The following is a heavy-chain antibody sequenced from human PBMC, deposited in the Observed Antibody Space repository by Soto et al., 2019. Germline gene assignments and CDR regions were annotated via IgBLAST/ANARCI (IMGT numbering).Heavy chain of an antibody. V-gene: IGHV1-69*06. D-gene: IGHD2-15*01. CDR2: TGSGTGPG. Sequence: GASVKVSCKASGGSLRTNPISWVRQAPGQGLEWMGGTGSGTGPGNHAQKFQGRLTVTADKSTSTVYMELTNLSSEDTAVYYCARRHSGGFFRFFDSWGQGTLVTVSS. J-gene: IGHJ4*02. CDR3: ARRHSGGFFRFFDS. CDR1: GGSLRTNP.